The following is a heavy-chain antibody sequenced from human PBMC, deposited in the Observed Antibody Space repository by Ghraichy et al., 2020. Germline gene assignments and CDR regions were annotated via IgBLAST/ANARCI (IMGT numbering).Heavy chain of an antibody. J-gene: IGHJ4*02. V-gene: IGHV4-39*01. D-gene: IGHD6-13*01. CDR1: GGSISSSSFY. CDR3: ARGRAVAGAGL. Sequence: SETLSLTCTVSGGSISSSSFYWGWIRQPPGKGLEWIGSISSSGSTYYNPSLKSRVTISVDTSKNQFSLKLSSVTAADTAVYYCARGRAVAGAGLRGQGTLVTVSS. CDR2: ISSSGST.